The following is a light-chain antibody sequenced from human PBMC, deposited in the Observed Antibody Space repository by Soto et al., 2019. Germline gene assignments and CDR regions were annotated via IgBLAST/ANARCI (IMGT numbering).Light chain of an antibody. Sequence: ERVMTQSPVTLSVSPGESVTLSCRASQSVGTNLAGYQQKPGQAPSLLIYGVSTRATGIPTRFSGGGSGTEFTLTISSLQSEDFAVYYCQQYNNWPGTFGQGTKVDIK. CDR1: QSVGTN. J-gene: IGKJ1*01. V-gene: IGKV3-15*01. CDR2: GVS. CDR3: QQYNNWPGT.